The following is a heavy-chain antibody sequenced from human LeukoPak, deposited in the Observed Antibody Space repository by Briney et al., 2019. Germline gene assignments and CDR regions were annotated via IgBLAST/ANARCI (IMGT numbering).Heavy chain of an antibody. V-gene: IGHV1-2*02. CDR3: ARVKTMIIVVSLFDY. D-gene: IGHD3-22*01. CDR1: GYTFTGYY. CDR2: INPNSGGT. Sequence: ASVKVSCKASGYTFTGYYMHWVRQAPGQGLKWMGWINPNSGGTNYAQQFQGRLTMTRDTSISTTYMEMSRLRSDATAVYYCARVKTMIIVVSLFDYWGQGTLVTVSS. J-gene: IGHJ4*02.